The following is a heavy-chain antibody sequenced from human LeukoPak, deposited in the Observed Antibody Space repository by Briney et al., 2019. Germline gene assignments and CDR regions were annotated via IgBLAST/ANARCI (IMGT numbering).Heavy chain of an antibody. J-gene: IGHJ5*02. Sequence: GGSLRLSCGASGFPFSTFWMIWVRQPPGKGLEWVAKIQQDGSGEEYVDSVKGRFTISRDNAKNSLYLQMNSLRVEDTGVYYCARENWYRFDPWGQGTLVTVSS. CDR1: GFPFSTFW. CDR3: ARENWYRFDP. D-gene: IGHD1-1*01. CDR2: IQQDGSGE. V-gene: IGHV3-7*01.